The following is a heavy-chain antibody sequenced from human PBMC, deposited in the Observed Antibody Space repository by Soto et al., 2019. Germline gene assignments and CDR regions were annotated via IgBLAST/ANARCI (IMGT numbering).Heavy chain of an antibody. V-gene: IGHV3-48*03. J-gene: IGHJ6*02. CDR2: ISGGGSYI. D-gene: IGHD2-15*01. CDR3: ARDSDCHSTSCFFPPHV. Sequence: GESLKISCAASGFTFSSYEMNWVRQVPGKGLEWVSGISGGGSYIFYADSVQGRFSISRDNAKNSLFLEMNSLRVEDTAVYYCARDSDCHSTSCFFPPHVWGQGTTVTVSS. CDR1: GFTFSSYE.